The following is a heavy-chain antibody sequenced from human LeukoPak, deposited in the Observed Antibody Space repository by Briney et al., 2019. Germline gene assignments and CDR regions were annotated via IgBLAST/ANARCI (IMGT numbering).Heavy chain of an antibody. CDR2: ISYDGSNK. D-gene: IGHD6-19*01. Sequence: AGGSLRLSCAAPGFTFGSYGMHWVRQAPGKGLEWVAVISYDGSNKYYADSVKGRFTISRDNSKNTLYLQMNSLRAEDTAVYYCAKPCSSGWHDPFDYWGQGTLVTVSS. CDR1: GFTFGSYG. CDR3: AKPCSSGWHDPFDY. J-gene: IGHJ4*02. V-gene: IGHV3-30*18.